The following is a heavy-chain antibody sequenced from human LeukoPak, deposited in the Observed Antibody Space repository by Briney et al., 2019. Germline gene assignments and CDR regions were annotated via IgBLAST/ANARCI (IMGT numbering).Heavy chain of an antibody. CDR3: TNKGV. CDR1: GFTFSNAW. D-gene: IGHD3-16*01. CDR2: VKSKTDGGTT. Sequence: GGSLRLSCAASGFTFSNAWMNWVRQAPGKGLEWVGLVKSKTDGGTTDYAAPVKGRFTISRDDSKNTLYLQMNSLITEDTAVYYCTNKGVWGQGTLVTVSS. V-gene: IGHV3-15*01. J-gene: IGHJ4*02.